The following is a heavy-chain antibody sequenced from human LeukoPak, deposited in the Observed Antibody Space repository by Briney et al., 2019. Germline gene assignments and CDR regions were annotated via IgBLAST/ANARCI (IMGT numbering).Heavy chain of an antibody. J-gene: IGHJ4*02. CDR3: TSGRPLGFDY. CDR2: IYYSGST. Sequence: PSETLSLTCTVSGGSISSYYWSWIRQPPGKGLEWIGNIYYSGSTNYNPSLKSRVTISVDTSKNQFSLKLSSVTAADTAVYYCTSGRPLGFDYWGQGTLVTVSS. V-gene: IGHV4-59*13. CDR1: GGSISSYY. D-gene: IGHD1-26*01.